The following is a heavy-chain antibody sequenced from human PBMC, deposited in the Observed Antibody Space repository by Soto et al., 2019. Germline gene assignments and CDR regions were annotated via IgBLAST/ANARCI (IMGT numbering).Heavy chain of an antibody. CDR3: AKDRDYGDYLQGGGWFDP. D-gene: IGHD4-17*01. Sequence: DVQLVESGGGLVQPGRSLRLSCAASGFTFDDYAMHWVRQAPGKGLEWVSGISWNSGSIGYADSVKGRFTISRDNAKNSLYLQMNSLRAEDTALYYCAKDRDYGDYLQGGGWFDPWGQGTLVTVSS. CDR2: ISWNSGSI. V-gene: IGHV3-9*01. J-gene: IGHJ5*02. CDR1: GFTFDDYA.